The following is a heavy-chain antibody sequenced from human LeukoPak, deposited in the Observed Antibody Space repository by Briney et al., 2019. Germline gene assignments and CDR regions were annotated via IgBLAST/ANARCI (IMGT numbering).Heavy chain of an antibody. CDR1: GFTFSDYY. Sequence: GGSLRLSCAASGFTFSDYYMSWIRQAPGKGLEWVSYISSSGSTIYYADSVKGRFTISRDNAKNSLYLQMNSLRAEDTAVYYCARKGYCSGGSCYEGAYYYYYYMDVWGKGTTVTVSS. V-gene: IGHV3-11*04. J-gene: IGHJ6*03. CDR3: ARKGYCSGGSCYEGAYYYYYYMDV. D-gene: IGHD2-15*01. CDR2: ISSSGSTI.